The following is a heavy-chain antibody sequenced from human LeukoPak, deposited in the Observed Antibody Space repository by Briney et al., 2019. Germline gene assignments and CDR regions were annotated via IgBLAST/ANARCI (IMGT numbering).Heavy chain of an antibody. CDR3: ARDGIAVFGVITGNYYYRDV. J-gene: IGHJ6*03. CDR1: GGSFSDYS. Sequence: PSETLSLTCTVYGGSFSDYSWSWIRQPPGKGLEWIGEVSHGGTTNYNPSLESRVTISIDTSNSQFSLNLKSVTAADSGVYYCARDGIAVFGVITGNYYYRDVWGKGTTVTVSS. V-gene: IGHV4-34*01. D-gene: IGHD3-3*01. CDR2: VSHGGTT.